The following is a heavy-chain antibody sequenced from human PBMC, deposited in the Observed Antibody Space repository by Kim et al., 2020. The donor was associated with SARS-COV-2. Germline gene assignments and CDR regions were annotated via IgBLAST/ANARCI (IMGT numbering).Heavy chain of an antibody. J-gene: IGHJ5*02. CDR2: IYYSGST. V-gene: IGHV4-39*01. Sequence: SETLSLTCTVSGGSISSSSYYWGWIRQPPGKGLEWIGSIYYSGSTYYNPSLKSRVTISVDTSKNQFSLKLSSVTAADTAVYYCARHSLRFLEWANWFDPWGQATLVTLSS. CDR1: GGSISSSSYY. CDR3: ARHSLRFLEWANWFDP. D-gene: IGHD3-3*01.